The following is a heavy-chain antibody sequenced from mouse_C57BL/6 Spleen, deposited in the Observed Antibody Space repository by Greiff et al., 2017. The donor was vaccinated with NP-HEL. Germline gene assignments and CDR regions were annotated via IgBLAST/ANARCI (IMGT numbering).Heavy chain of an antibody. Sequence: VMLVESGAELMKPGASVKLSCKATGYTFTGYWIEWVKQRPGHGLEWIGEILPGSGSNNYNEKVQGKATFTAATSSNTAYMQLSSLTTEDSAIYYCARDGYERYFDVWGTGTTVTVSS. CDR3: ARDGYERYFDV. CDR2: ILPGSGSN. CDR1: GYTFTGYW. J-gene: IGHJ1*03. D-gene: IGHD2-2*01. V-gene: IGHV1-9*01.